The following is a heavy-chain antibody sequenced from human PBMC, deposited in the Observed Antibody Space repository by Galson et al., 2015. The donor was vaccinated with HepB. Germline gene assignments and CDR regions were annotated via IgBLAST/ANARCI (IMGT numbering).Heavy chain of an antibody. CDR2: IIPILGIA. CDR3: ARFWYEPFGPFDY. V-gene: IGHV1-69*10. CDR1: GGTFSSYA. Sequence: SVKLSCKASGGTFSSYAISWVRQAPGQGLEWMGVIIPILGIANYAQKFQGRVTITADKSTSTAYMELSSLRSEDTAVYVCARFWYEPFGPFDYWGQGTLVTVSS. D-gene: IGHD6-13*01. J-gene: IGHJ4*02.